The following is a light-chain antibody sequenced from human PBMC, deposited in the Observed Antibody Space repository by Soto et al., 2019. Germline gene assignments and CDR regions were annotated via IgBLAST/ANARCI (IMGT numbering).Light chain of an antibody. CDR1: SSDVAAYNY. J-gene: IGLJ3*02. Sequence: QSALTQPPSASGSPGQSVAISCTGSSSDVAAYNYVSWYQRYPGKAPKLIIYEVTKRPSGVPDRFSGSKSGDTASLTVSGLQAEDEAEYYCSSYAGTFWVFGGGTKVTI. CDR3: SSYAGTFWV. CDR2: EVT. V-gene: IGLV2-8*01.